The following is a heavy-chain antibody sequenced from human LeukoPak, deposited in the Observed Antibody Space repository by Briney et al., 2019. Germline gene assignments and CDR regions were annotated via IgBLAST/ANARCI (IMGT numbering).Heavy chain of an antibody. Sequence: PGGSLRLSCTASGFTFSSYSINWVRQSPGKGLEWVSSISGSSSDIQYADSVKGRFTISRDNAKNSLYLHMNSLRAEDTAVYYCARAPGVGDDFWSGYYYYYMDVWGKGTTVTVSS. V-gene: IGHV3-21*01. CDR3: ARAPGVGDDFWSGYYYYYMDV. CDR1: GFTFSSYS. CDR2: ISGSSSDI. D-gene: IGHD3-3*01. J-gene: IGHJ6*03.